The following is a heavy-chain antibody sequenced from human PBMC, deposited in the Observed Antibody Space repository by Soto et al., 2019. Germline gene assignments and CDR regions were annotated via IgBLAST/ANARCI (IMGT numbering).Heavy chain of an antibody. CDR2: ISSGSSTI. CDR1: GFTFSSYS. J-gene: IGHJ4*02. CDR3: ARRGGISFDY. V-gene: IGHV3-48*01. Sequence: VQLVESGGGLVQPGGSLRLSCAASGFTFSSYSMNWVRQAPGKGLEWFSYISSGSSTIYYADSVKGRFTISRDNAKNSLYLQMNSLRAEDTAVYYCARRGGISFDYWGQGTLVTVSS.